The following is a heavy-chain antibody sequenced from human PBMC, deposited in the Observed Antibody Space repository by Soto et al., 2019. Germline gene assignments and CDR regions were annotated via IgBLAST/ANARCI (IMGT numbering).Heavy chain of an antibody. V-gene: IGHV4-31*03. CDR2: IYYSGST. CDR3: ARGGIAAAAPPDY. Sequence: QVQLQESGPGLVKPSQTLSLTCTVSGGSISSGGYYWSWIRQHPGKGLEWLGYIYYSGSTYYNPCLKSRVTISVDTSKNQFSLKLSSVTAADTAVYYCARGGIAAAAPPDYWGQGTLVTVSS. D-gene: IGHD6-13*01. CDR1: GGSISSGGYY. J-gene: IGHJ4*02.